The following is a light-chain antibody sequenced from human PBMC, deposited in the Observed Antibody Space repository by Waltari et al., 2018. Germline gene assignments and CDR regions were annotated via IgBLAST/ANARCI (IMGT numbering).Light chain of an antibody. J-gene: IGLJ3*02. V-gene: IGLV8-61*01. CDR3: VLYMGSGISV. CDR1: SGSVSTNDY. Sequence: QTVVTQEPSFSASPGGTVTLTCGLNSGSVSTNDYPSWYQQTPGQAPRTLNYNPNTRSSGVPDRFSGSILGNKAALTITGARAEDESDYYCVLYMGSGISVFGGGTKLTVL. CDR2: NPN.